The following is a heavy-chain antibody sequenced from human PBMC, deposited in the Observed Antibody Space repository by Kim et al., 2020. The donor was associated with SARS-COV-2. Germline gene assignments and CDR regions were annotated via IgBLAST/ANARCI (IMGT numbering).Heavy chain of an antibody. V-gene: IGHV3-48*03. CDR3: ARDYGGGSFGY. CDR1: GFTFSSYE. D-gene: IGHD1-26*01. J-gene: IGHJ4*02. CDR2: ISSSGSTI. Sequence: GGSLRLSCAASGFTFSSYEMNWVRQAPGKGLEWVSYISSSGSTIYYADSVKGRFTISRDNAKNSLYLQMNSLRAEDTAVYYCARDYGGGSFGYWGQGTLVTVSS.